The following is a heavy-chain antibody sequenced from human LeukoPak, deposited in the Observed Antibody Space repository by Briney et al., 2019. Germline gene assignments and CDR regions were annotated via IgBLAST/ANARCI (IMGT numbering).Heavy chain of an antibody. D-gene: IGHD1-7*01. CDR1: GFTFSTFP. J-gene: IGHJ6*03. V-gene: IGHV3-30*10. CDR3: ARGAGTTVYYIDV. CDR2: ISNDGTHT. Sequence: PGGSLRLSCAASGFTFSTFPMHWVRQAPGKGLQWVAVISNDGTHTYYRDSVKGRFTISRDNSKNTLFLQMNSLTTEDTAVYYRARGAGTTVYYIDVWGYGTTVTVSS.